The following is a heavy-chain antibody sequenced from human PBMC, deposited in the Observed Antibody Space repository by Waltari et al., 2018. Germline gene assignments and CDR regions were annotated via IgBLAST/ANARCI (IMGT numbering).Heavy chain of an antibody. D-gene: IGHD1-1*01. Sequence: QVQLQESGPGLVKPSETLSLTCTVSGGSISSYYWSWIRQPPGKGLEWIGYIYYSGSTNYNPSLKSRVTISVDTSKNQFSLKLSSVTAADTAVYYCARQTGTFENFDYWGQGTLVTVSS. CDR1: GGSISSYY. V-gene: IGHV4-59*08. CDR3: ARQTGTFENFDY. J-gene: IGHJ4*02. CDR2: IYYSGST.